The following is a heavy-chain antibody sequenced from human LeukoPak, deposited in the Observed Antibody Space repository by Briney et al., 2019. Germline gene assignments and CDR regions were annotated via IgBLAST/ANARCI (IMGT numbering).Heavy chain of an antibody. CDR2: IYWNDDK. J-gene: IGHJ3*02. D-gene: IGHD3-10*01. CDR3: AHMGHYYGSGRRGAFDI. Sequence: SGPTLVKPTQTLTLTCTFSGFSLSTSGVGVGWIRRPPGKALEWLALIYWNDDKRYSPSLKSRLTITKDTSKNQVVLTMTNMDPVDTATYYCAHMGHYYGSGRRGAFDIWGQGTMVTVSS. CDR1: GFSLSTSGVG. V-gene: IGHV2-5*01.